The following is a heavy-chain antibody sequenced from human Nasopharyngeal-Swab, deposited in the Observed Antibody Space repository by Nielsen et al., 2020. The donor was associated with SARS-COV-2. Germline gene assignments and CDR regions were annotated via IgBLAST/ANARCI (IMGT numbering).Heavy chain of an antibody. CDR2: ISGSGGST. CDR3: AKDPMLGPLDY. D-gene: IGHD3-10*02. Sequence: WIRQPPGKGLEWVSAISGSGGSTYYADSVKGRFTISRDNSKNTLYLQMNSLRAGDTAVYYCAKDPMLGPLDYWGQGTLVTVSS. V-gene: IGHV3-23*01. J-gene: IGHJ4*02.